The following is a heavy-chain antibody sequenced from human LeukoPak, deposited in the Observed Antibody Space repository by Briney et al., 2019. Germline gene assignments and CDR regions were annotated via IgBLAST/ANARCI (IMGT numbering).Heavy chain of an antibody. V-gene: IGHV1-18*01. CDR3: ARGVREPIRPGYWFDP. Sequence: PVATVKVSCKASGYTFTSYGISWVRQAPGQGLEWMGWISAYNGNTNYAQKLQGRVTMTTDTSTSTAYMELRSLRSDDTAVYYCARGVREPIRPGYWFDPWGQGTLVTVSS. CDR2: ISAYNGNT. CDR1: GYTFTSYG. D-gene: IGHD1-26*01. J-gene: IGHJ5*02.